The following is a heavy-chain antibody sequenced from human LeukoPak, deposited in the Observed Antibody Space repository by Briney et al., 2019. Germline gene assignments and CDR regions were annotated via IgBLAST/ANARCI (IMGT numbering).Heavy chain of an antibody. CDR3: ARDPSDRIGVVKSWFDP. CDR2: ISAYNGNT. V-gene: IGHV1-18*01. CDR1: GYTFTSYG. J-gene: IGHJ5*02. Sequence: RASVKVSCKASGYTFTSYGISWVRQAPGQELESMGWISAYNGNTNYAQKLQGRVTMTTDTSTSTAYMELRSLRSDDTAVYYCARDPSDRIGVVKSWFDPWGQGTLVTVSS. D-gene: IGHD3-3*01.